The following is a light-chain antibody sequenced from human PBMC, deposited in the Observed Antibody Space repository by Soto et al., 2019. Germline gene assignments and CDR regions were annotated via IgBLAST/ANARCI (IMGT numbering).Light chain of an antibody. CDR1: SSDVGGYGY. Sequence: QSALTQLPSVSGSPGQSITISCTGTSSDVGGYGYVSWYQHHPVKAPKLTIYEVSNRPSGVSNRFSGSKSGNTAYLTISGLQAEDEAEYYCSSYTSSSTDVFGTGTKVNVL. CDR3: SSYTSSSTDV. CDR2: EVS. J-gene: IGLJ1*01. V-gene: IGLV2-14*01.